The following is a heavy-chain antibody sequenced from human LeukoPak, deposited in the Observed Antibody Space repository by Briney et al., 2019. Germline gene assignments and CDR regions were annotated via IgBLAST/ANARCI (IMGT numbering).Heavy chain of an antibody. J-gene: IGHJ4*02. Sequence: GGSLRLSCAASGFTFSSYGMSWVRQAPGKGLEWVSAISGSGGSTYYADSVKGRFTLSRDNSKNTLYLQVNSLRAEDAAVYYCAKAPVTSCRGAFCYPFDYWGQGTLVTVSS. CDR2: ISGSGGST. D-gene: IGHD2-15*01. V-gene: IGHV3-23*01. CDR3: AKAPVTSCRGAFCYPFDY. CDR1: GFTFSSYG.